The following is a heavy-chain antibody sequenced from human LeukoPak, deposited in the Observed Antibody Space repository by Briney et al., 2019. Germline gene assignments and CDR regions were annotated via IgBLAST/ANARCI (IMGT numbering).Heavy chain of an antibody. J-gene: IGHJ5*02. Sequence: PGGSLRLSCAASGFTFSSYAMTWVRQAPGKGLEWVSGISGSGSRTSYADSVKGRFTISRDNSKNTLYLQMNSLRAEDTAVYYCARDLGYSSGWYYNWFDPWGQGTLVTVSS. CDR3: ARDLGYSSGWYYNWFDP. CDR1: GFTFSSYA. V-gene: IGHV3-23*01. D-gene: IGHD6-19*01. CDR2: ISGSGSRT.